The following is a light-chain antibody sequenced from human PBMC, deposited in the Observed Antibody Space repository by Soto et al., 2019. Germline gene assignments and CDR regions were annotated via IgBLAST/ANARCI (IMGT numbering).Light chain of an antibody. CDR3: QQYATSPPRT. CDR2: GAS. CDR1: QSVSNNF. J-gene: IGKJ1*01. Sequence: EIVLTQSPGTLSLSLGERATLSCRASQSVSNNFLAWCQQKPGQAPRLLIYGASSRATGIPDRFSGSGSGTDFTLTISRLETEDFGVYYCQQYATSPPRTFGQGTKVDIK. V-gene: IGKV3-20*01.